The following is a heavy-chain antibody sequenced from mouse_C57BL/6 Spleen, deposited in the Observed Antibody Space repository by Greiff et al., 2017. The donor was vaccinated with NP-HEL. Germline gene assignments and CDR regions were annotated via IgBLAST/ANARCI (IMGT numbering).Heavy chain of an antibody. Sequence: EVQLQQSGPELVKPGASVKISCKASGYSFTGYYMNWVKQSPEKSLEWIGEINPSTGGTTYNQKFKDKATLTVDKSSSTAYMQLKSLTSEDSAVYYCARAYYGSSSAWFAYWGKGTLVTVSA. CDR1: GYSFTGYY. J-gene: IGHJ3*01. V-gene: IGHV1-42*01. D-gene: IGHD1-1*01. CDR3: ARAYYGSSSAWFAY. CDR2: INPSTGGT.